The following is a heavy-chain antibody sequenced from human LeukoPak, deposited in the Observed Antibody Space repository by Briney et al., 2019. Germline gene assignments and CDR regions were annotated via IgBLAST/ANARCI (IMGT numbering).Heavy chain of an antibody. V-gene: IGHV4-4*09. CDR3: ARLRAYKTTHQFYFDY. CDR2: IYTSGTT. D-gene: IGHD3-16*01. J-gene: IGHJ4*02. Sequence: SETLSLTCTVSGGSISPYYWAWFRQPPGKGLEYIGDIYTSGTTSYSPSPQSRVTISLDTSKNQFSLRLSSVTAADAAIYYCARLRAYKTTHQFYFDYWGQGILVTVSS. CDR1: GGSISPYY.